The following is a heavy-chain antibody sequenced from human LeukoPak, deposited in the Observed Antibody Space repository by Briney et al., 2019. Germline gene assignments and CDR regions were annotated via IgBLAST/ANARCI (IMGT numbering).Heavy chain of an antibody. V-gene: IGHV3-23*01. J-gene: IGHJ4*02. Sequence: GGSLRLSCAVSGITLSNYVMSWVRQAPGKGLEWVAGIIDSGGRTTYADSVKGRFTISRDNPKNTLYLQMNSLRAEDTAVYFCAKRGVVIRVILVGFHKEAYYFDSWGQGALVTVSS. CDR3: AKRGVVIRVILVGFHKEAYYFDS. CDR1: GITLSNYV. D-gene: IGHD3-22*01. CDR2: IIDSGGRT.